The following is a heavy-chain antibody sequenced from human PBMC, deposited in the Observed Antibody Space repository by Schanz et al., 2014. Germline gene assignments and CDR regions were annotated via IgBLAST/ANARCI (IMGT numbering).Heavy chain of an antibody. CDR2: IYSGIGA. Sequence: EVQLLESGGGLAQPGWSLRLSCAASGFTFSSYATSWVRQAPGKGVEWVSVIYSGIGAYYADSVKDRFTVSRDNSKNTVYLQMNRRRAEDTAVYYCARVQHYDPSGWGYFDYWGQGALVTVSS. D-gene: IGHD3-22*01. V-gene: IGHV3-66*01. CDR1: GFTFSSYA. J-gene: IGHJ4*02. CDR3: ARVQHYDPSGWGYFDY.